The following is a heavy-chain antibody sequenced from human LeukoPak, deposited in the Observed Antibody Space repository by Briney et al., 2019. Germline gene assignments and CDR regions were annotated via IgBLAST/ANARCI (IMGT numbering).Heavy chain of an antibody. J-gene: IGHJ3*02. CDR2: HSYSGGA. CDR3: ARGLIRGACDI. Sequence: SETLSLTCTVSGVSISNYYWNYFRQSPGKGLEWIGYHSYSGGANYNPSFESRVTISLDTSKNRFSLSLSSVTAADTAVYYCARGLIRGACDIWGHGTMVTVSS. D-gene: IGHD3-16*01. CDR1: GVSISNYY. V-gene: IGHV4-59*01.